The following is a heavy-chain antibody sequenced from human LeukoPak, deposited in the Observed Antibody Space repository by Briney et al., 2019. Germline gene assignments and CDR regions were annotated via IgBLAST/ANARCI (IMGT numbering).Heavy chain of an antibody. V-gene: IGHV3-21*01. J-gene: IGHJ4*02. CDR1: GFTFSSYS. Sequence: RPGGSLRLSCAASGFTFSSYSMNWVRQAPGKGLEWVSSISSSSSYIYYADSVKGRFTISRDNAKNSLYLQMNSLRAEDTAVYYCARASGDLIVLPDRKWGQGTLVTVSS. CDR2: ISSSSSYI. CDR3: ARASGDLIVLPDRK. D-gene: IGHD2-8*01.